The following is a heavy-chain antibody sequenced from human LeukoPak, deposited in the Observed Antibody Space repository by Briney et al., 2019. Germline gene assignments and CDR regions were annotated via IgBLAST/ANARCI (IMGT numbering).Heavy chain of an antibody. V-gene: IGHV4-59*01. D-gene: IGHD1-26*01. CDR1: GGSISSYY. CDR2: IYYSGST. J-gene: IGHJ5*02. Sequence: SETLSLTCTVSGGSISSYYWSWIRQPPGKGLEWIGYIYYSGSTNYNPSLKSRVTISVDTSKNQFSLKLSSVTAADTAVYYCATNGNPGRSWFDPWGQGTLVTVSS. CDR3: ATNGNPGRSWFDP.